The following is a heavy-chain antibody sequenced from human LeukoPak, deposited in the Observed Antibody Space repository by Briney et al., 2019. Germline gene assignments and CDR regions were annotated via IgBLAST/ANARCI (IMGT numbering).Heavy chain of an antibody. CDR1: GFTFSNYI. V-gene: IGHV3-21*01. Sequence: GGSLRLSCAASGFTFSNYIMTWVRQAPGKGLEWVSSVSGTSSDIYYADSVKGRFTISRDNAKNSLFLQMNSLRAEDTAVYYXXRAAYCSGGSCSKAPFYFDYWGQGTLVTVSS. J-gene: IGHJ4*02. CDR2: VSGTSSDI. CDR3: XRAAYCSGGSCSKAPFYFDY. D-gene: IGHD2-15*01.